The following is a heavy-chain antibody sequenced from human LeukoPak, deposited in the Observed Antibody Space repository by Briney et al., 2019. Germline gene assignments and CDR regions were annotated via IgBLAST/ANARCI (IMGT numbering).Heavy chain of an antibody. V-gene: IGHV4-59*01. CDR1: GGSISSYY. Sequence: SETLSLTCTVSGGSISSYYWSWIRQPPGKGLEWIGYIYYSGSTNYNPSLKSRVTISVDTSKNQFSLKLSSVTAADTAVYYCARVGPTKMATVYYFDYWGQRTLVTVSS. CDR2: IYYSGST. D-gene: IGHD5-24*01. CDR3: ARVGPTKMATVYYFDY. J-gene: IGHJ4*02.